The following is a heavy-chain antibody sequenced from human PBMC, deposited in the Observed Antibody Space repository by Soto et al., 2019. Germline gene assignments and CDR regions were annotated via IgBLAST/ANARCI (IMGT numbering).Heavy chain of an antibody. V-gene: IGHV1-69*13. CDR3: VTEDPQYGPFDY. CDR1: GGTFSSYA. CDR2: IIPIFGTA. D-gene: IGHD2-2*01. J-gene: IGHJ4*02. Sequence: GASVKVSCKASGGTFSSYAISWVRQAPGQGLEWMGGIIPIFGTANYAQKFQGRVTITADESTSTAYMELSSLRAEDTAVYYCVTEDPQYGPFDYWGQGTLVTVSS.